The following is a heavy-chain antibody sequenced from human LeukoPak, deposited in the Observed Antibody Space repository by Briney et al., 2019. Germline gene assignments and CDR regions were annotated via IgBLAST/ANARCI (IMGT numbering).Heavy chain of an antibody. J-gene: IGHJ4*02. CDR1: GYIFTGYY. V-gene: IGHV1-2*02. D-gene: IGHD3-22*01. CDR3: ARNHDSTGHPLITY. CDR2: INPQSGGT. Sequence: ASVKVSCKASGYIFTGYYIHWVRQAPGQGLEWMGWINPQSGGTNSAQKFQGRVTMTRDTSINTAYMELSRLTSDDTAVYYCARNHDSTGHPLITYWGQGTLVTVSS.